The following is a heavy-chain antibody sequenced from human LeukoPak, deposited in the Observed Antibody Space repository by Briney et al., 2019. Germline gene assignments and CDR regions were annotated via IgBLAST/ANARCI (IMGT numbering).Heavy chain of an antibody. CDR1: GLTFRNAW. V-gene: IGHV3-15*01. CDR2: IKSKFDGGTT. D-gene: IGHD2/OR15-2a*01. J-gene: IGHJ4*02. CDR3: TTEFYNAPDY. Sequence: GGPLRLSCAASGLTFRNAWMSWVRQAPGKGLEWVGRIKSKFDGGTTDYAAPVKGRFTISRGDSENTLYLQMNSLKTEDTGVYYCTTEFYNAPDYWGQGTLVTVSS.